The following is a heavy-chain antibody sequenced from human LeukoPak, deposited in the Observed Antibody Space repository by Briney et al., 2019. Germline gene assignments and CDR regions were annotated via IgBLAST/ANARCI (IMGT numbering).Heavy chain of an antibody. J-gene: IGHJ6*03. Sequence: GWSLRLSCAASGFTFSSYWMSWVRQAPGKGLEGVANIKQDGSEKYYVDSVQGRFTISRDNAKNSVYLQMNSMRAEDTAVYYFAGLGIIIIGGVWGKGTTVTIS. D-gene: IGHD3-10*02. CDR1: GFTFSSYW. CDR3: AGLGIIIIGGV. V-gene: IGHV3-7*01. CDR2: IKQDGSEK.